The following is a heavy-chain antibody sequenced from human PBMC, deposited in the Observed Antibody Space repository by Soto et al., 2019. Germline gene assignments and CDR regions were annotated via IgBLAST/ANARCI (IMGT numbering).Heavy chain of an antibody. CDR3: AKSIIAAGTYHFDN. CDR1: GFTFTGYA. J-gene: IGHJ4*02. CDR2: ISGSGSST. D-gene: IGHD6-13*01. V-gene: IGHV3-23*01. Sequence: GSLRLYCAASGFTFTGYAMSWVRQAPGKGLEWVSGISGSGSSTDYADSVKGRFIISRDSSNNTVYLQMNSLTAEDTAMHYCAKSIIAAGTYHFDNWGQGALVTVSS.